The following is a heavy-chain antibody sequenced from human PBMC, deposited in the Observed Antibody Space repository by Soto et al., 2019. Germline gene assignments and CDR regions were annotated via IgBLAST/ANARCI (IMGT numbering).Heavy chain of an antibody. CDR2: ISTNGGST. Sequence: PGGSLRLSCSASGFTFSIYAMHWVRQAPGKGLEYVSSISTNGGSTHYADSVKGRFTISRDNSKNTQYLQMNSLRAEDTAVYYCAFFPYYDILTGYYTHLLDYGMDVWGQGTTVTVSS. CDR1: GFTFSIYA. J-gene: IGHJ6*02. V-gene: IGHV3-64*04. D-gene: IGHD3-9*01. CDR3: AFFPYYDILTGYYTHLLDYGMDV.